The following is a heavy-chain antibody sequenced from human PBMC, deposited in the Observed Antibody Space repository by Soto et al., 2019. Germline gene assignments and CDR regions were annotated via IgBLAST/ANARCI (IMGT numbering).Heavy chain of an antibody. CDR1: GFSFSSYA. D-gene: IGHD1-26*01. CDR2: ISATDVAT. Sequence: EVQLLESGGGLVQPGGSLRLSCAASGFSFSSYAMGWVRQAPGKGLEWVSIISATDVATYYADSVKGHFIFARDDSRRTLFLQMNSLRAEDTAVYHCVKDVYSGSSGQFDLWGQGTLVTVSS. J-gene: IGHJ5*02. CDR3: VKDVYSGSSGQFDL. V-gene: IGHV3-23*01.